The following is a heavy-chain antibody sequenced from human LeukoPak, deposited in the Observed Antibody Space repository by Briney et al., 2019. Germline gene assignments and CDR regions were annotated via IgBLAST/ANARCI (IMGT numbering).Heavy chain of an antibody. CDR1: GFTFDDYA. CDR3: AKGQWSSGCFHLDY. D-gene: IGHD6-19*01. J-gene: IGHJ4*02. Sequence: PGGSLRLSCAASGFTFDDYAMHWVRQAPGKGLEWVSGISWNSDSIGYADSVKGRFTISRDNAKNSLYLQMNSLRAEDTALYYCAKGQWSSGCFHLDYWGQGTLVTVSS. V-gene: IGHV3-9*01. CDR2: ISWNSDSI.